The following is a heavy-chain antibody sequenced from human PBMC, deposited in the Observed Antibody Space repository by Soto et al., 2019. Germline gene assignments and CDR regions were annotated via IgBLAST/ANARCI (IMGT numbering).Heavy chain of an antibody. CDR2: IIPIFGTA. CDR1: GGTFSSYA. Sequence: GASVKVSCKASGGTFSSYAISWVRQAPGQGLEWMGGIIPIFGTANYAQKFQGRVTITADESTSTAYMELSSLRSEDTAVYFCAREARRNCGGDCYLFDYWGQGTLVTVSS. J-gene: IGHJ4*02. CDR3: AREARRNCGGDCYLFDY. V-gene: IGHV1-69*13. D-gene: IGHD2-21*02.